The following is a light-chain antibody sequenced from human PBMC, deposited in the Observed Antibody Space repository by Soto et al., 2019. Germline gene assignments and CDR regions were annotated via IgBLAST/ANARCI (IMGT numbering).Light chain of an antibody. V-gene: IGKV1-39*01. CDR3: PQSSSTPPT. CDR2: RAS. Sequence: DIQMTQSPSSVSASVGDSVTIACRASQKISLYLNWYHQKPGKAPKLLIYRASSFQRGVPSRFVGSGSGTDFTLTIGSLQPEDFGTYFCPQSSSTPPTFGGGTKVEVK. CDR1: QKISLY. J-gene: IGKJ4*01.